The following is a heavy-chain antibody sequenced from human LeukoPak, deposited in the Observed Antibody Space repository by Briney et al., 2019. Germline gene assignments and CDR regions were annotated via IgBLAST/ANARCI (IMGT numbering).Heavy chain of an antibody. CDR1: GFTFSSYG. D-gene: IGHD5-18*01. CDR2: ISYDGSNK. J-gene: IGHJ4*02. CDR3: ARGATVDTAMEIDY. Sequence: RSGGSLGLSCAASGFTFSSYGMHWVRQAPGKGLEWVAVISYDGSNKYYADSVKGRFTISRDNSKNTLYLQMNSLRSDDTAVYYCARGATVDTAMEIDYWGQGTLVTVSS. V-gene: IGHV3-30*03.